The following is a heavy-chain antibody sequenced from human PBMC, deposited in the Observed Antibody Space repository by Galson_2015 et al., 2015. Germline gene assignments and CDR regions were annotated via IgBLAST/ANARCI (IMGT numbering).Heavy chain of an antibody. CDR3: ARDFIAAGGLDV. CDR1: EFTFTNYW. D-gene: IGHD3-16*02. J-gene: IGHJ6*02. Sequence: SLRLSCAASEFTFTNYWMNWVRQAPGKGPEWLANIKPDGSDRYYVDSVKGRFTISRDNAKNSLYLQMNSLRAEDTAVHYCARDFIAAGGLDVWGQGTTVTVS. V-gene: IGHV3-7*03. CDR2: IKPDGSDR.